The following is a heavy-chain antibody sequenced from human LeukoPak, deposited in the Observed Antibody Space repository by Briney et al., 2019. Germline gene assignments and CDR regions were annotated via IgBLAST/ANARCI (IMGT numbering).Heavy chain of an antibody. D-gene: IGHD6-6*01. CDR1: GGSISSYY. J-gene: IGHJ2*01. CDR3: ARLRSSIAARRRYWYFDL. CDR2: IYYSGST. Sequence: PSETPSLTCTVSGGSISSYYWSWIRQPPGKGLEWIGYIYYSGSTNYTPSLKSRVTISVDTSKNQFSLKLSSVTAADTAVYYCARLRSSIAARRRYWYFDLWGRGTLVTVSS. V-gene: IGHV4-59*08.